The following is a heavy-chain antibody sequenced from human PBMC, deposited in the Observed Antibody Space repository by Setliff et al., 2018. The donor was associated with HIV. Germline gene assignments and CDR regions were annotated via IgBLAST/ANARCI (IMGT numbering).Heavy chain of an antibody. CDR3: ARDYFDSSAYHYGFGAFDI. J-gene: IGHJ3*02. CDR1: GYMFIAYG. D-gene: IGHD3-22*01. CDR2: IGPYNGRT. V-gene: IGHV1-18*01. Sequence: ASVKVSCKTSGYMFIAYGMSWVRRAPGQGLEWMGWIGPYNGRTEYAQEFQGRVSLTIDTSASTAYMELRSLRSEDTAVYYCARDYFDSSAYHYGFGAFDIWGQGTMVTVS.